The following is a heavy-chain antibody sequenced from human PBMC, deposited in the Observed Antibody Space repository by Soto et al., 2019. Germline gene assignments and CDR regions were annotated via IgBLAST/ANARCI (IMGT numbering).Heavy chain of an antibody. Sequence: SVKVSCKASGGTFSSYAISWVRQAPGQGLEWMGGIIPIFGTANYAQKFQGRVTITADESTSTAYMELSSLRSEDTAVYYCARHVDIVATILGYWGQGTLVTVSS. J-gene: IGHJ4*02. CDR2: IIPIFGTA. CDR3: ARHVDIVATILGY. V-gene: IGHV1-69*13. D-gene: IGHD5-12*01. CDR1: GGTFSSYA.